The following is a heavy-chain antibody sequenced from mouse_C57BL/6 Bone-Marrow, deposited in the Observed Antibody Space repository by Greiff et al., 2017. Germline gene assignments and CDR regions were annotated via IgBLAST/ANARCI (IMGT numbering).Heavy chain of an antibody. Sequence: VQLQQPGAELVKPGASVKLSCKASGYTFTSYWMNWVKQRPGQGLEWIGMIHPNSGSTNYNEKFKSKATLTVDKSSSTAYMQLSSLTSEDAAVYCGARDGYYKSGWGQGTTLTVSS. D-gene: IGHD2-3*01. V-gene: IGHV1-64*01. J-gene: IGHJ2*01. CDR1: GYTFTSYW. CDR2: IHPNSGST. CDR3: ARDGYYKSG.